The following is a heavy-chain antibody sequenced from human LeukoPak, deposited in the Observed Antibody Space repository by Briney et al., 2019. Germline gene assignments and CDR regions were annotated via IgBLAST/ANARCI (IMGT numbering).Heavy chain of an antibody. J-gene: IGHJ4*02. CDR1: GYTFTSYA. V-gene: IGHV1-3*01. CDR3: ARGGGEYCSSTSCYTTPFDY. Sequence: ASVKVSCKASGYTFTSYAMHWVRQAPGQRLEWMGWINAGNGNTKYSQKFQGRVTITRDTSASTAYMELSRLRPEDTAVYYCARGGGEYCSSTSCYTTPFDYWGQGTLVTVSS. CDR2: INAGNGNT. D-gene: IGHD2-2*02.